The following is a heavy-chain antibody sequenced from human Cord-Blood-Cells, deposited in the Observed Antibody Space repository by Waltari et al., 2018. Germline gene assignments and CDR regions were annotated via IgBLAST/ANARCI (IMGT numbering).Heavy chain of an antibody. J-gene: IGHJ4*02. CDR1: GFTVSSNY. V-gene: IGHV3-53*01. CDR3: ARGGGRDMRDGYNDY. CDR2: IYSGGST. Sequence: EVQLVESGGGLIQPGGSLRLSCAASGFTVSSNYMSWVRQAPGKGLEWASVIYSGGSTYDADSVKGRFTISRDNSKNTLYLQMNNLRAEDTAVYYCARGGGRDMRDGYNDYWGQGTLVTVSS. D-gene: IGHD5-12*01.